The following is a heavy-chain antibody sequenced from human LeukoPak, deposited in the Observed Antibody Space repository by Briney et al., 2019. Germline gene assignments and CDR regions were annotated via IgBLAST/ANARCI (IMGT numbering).Heavy chain of an antibody. CDR1: GYTFTSYA. Sequence: GASVKVSCKASGYTFTSYAMNWVRQAPGQGLEWMGWINPNSGGTNYAQKFQGRVTITADKSTSTAYMELSSLRSEDTAVYYCARVGSMPGIAAAEIWVDWFDPWGQGTLVTVSS. D-gene: IGHD6-13*01. CDR2: INPNSGGT. V-gene: IGHV1-69*10. CDR3: ARVGSMPGIAAAEIWVDWFDP. J-gene: IGHJ5*02.